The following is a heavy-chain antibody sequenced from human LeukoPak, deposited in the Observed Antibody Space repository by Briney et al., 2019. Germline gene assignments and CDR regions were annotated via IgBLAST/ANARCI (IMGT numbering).Heavy chain of an antibody. V-gene: IGHV4-34*01. CDR3: ARHEGSSSWYGTTEYNWFDP. Sequence: SETLSLTCAVYGGSFSGYYWSWIRQPPGKGLEWIGEINHSGSTNYNPSLKSRVTISVDTSKNQFSLKLSSVTAADTAVYYCARHEGSSSWYGTTEYNWFDPWGQGTLVTVSS. J-gene: IGHJ5*02. CDR2: INHSGST. D-gene: IGHD6-13*01. CDR1: GGSFSGYY.